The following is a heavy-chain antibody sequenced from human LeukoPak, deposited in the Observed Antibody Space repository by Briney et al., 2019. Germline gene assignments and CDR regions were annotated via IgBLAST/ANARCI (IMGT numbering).Heavy chain of an antibody. D-gene: IGHD5-24*01. CDR1: GGSISSYY. Sequence: PSETLSLTCTVSGGSISSYYWSWIRQPPGKGLEWIGYIYYSGSTNYNPSLKSRVTISVDPSKIQFSLNLSSVTAADTAVYYCARDGYNPFDYWGQGMLVTVSS. CDR2: IYYSGST. CDR3: ARDGYNPFDY. V-gene: IGHV4-59*01. J-gene: IGHJ4*02.